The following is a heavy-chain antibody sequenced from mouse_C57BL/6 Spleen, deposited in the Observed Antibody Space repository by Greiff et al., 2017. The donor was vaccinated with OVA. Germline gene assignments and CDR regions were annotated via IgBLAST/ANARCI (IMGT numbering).Heavy chain of an antibody. V-gene: IGHV5-6*01. CDR1: GFTFSSYG. CDR3: ARRRVSERYYFDY. J-gene: IGHJ2*01. CDR2: ISSGGSYT. Sequence: EVQLVESGGDLVKPGGSLKLSCAASGFTFSSYGMSWVRQTPDKRLEWVATISSGGSYTYYPDSVKGRFTLSRDNAKNTLYLQMRSPKSEDTAMYYCARRRVSERYYFDYWGQGTTLTVSS.